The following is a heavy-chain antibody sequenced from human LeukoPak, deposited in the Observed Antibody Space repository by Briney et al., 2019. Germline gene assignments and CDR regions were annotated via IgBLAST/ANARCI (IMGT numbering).Heavy chain of an antibody. CDR1: GYTFTSYD. J-gene: IGHJ5*02. Sequence: GASVKVTCKASGYTFTSYDINWVRQATGQGLEWMGWMNPNSGNTGYAQKFQGRVTMTRNTSISTAYMELSSLRSEDTAVYYCARGTRYYDILTGYCHNWFDPWGQGTLVTVSS. CDR3: ARGTRYYDILTGYCHNWFDP. V-gene: IGHV1-8*01. CDR2: MNPNSGNT. D-gene: IGHD3-9*01.